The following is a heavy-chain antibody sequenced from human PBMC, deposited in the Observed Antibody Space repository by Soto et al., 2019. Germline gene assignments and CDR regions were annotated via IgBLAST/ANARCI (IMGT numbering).Heavy chain of an antibody. J-gene: IGHJ5*01. Sequence: GGSLRLSCAASGFTFSDYYMSWIRQAPGKGLEWVSYISSSSSYTNYADSVKGRFTISRDNAKNSLYLQMNSLRAEDTAVYYCARDAPPGYSSSWFKSWGQGTLVTVSS. V-gene: IGHV3-11*05. CDR3: ARDAPPGYSSSWFKS. D-gene: IGHD6-13*01. CDR2: ISSSSSYT. CDR1: GFTFSDYY.